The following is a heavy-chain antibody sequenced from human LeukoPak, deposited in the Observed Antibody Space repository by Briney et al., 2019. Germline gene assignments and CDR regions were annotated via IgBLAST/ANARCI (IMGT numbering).Heavy chain of an antibody. Sequence: GESLKISCKGSGYSFTTYWIGWVRQMPGNGLEWMGIIYPGDSDTRYSPSFQGQVTISADKSISTACLQWSSLKASDTAMYYCARLRVGSSWNDAFDIWGQGTMVTVSS. CDR1: GYSFTTYW. CDR2: IYPGDSDT. D-gene: IGHD6-13*01. V-gene: IGHV5-51*01. J-gene: IGHJ3*02. CDR3: ARLRVGSSWNDAFDI.